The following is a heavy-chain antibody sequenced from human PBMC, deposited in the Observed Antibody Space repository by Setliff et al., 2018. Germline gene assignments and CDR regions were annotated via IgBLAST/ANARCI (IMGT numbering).Heavy chain of an antibody. D-gene: IGHD3-16*01. CDR3: ARERGGGGLDYYYYGMDV. CDR2: INAGNGNT. CDR1: GYTFTSYA. J-gene: IGHJ6*02. Sequence: ASVKVSCKASGYTFTSYAMHWVRQAPGQRLEWMGWINAGNGNTKYSQKFQGRVTMTTDTSTSTAYMELRSLRSDDTAVYYRARERGGGGLDYYYYGMDVWGQGTTVTVSS. V-gene: IGHV1-3*01.